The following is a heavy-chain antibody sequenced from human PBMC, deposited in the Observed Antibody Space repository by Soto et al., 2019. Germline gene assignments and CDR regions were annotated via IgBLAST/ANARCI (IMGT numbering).Heavy chain of an antibody. CDR1: GFTFSSYA. D-gene: IGHD3-10*01. CDR3: AKDIAIVRGVMDY. CDR2: ISGSGGST. J-gene: IGHJ4*02. V-gene: IGHV3-23*01. Sequence: EVQLLESGGGLVQPGGSLRLSCAASGFTFSSYAMSWVRQAPGKGLEWVSAISGSGGSTYYADSVKGRFTISRDNSKNTVYLQMNSVRAEVRAVDDCAKDIAIVRGVMDYWGQGTLVTVSS.